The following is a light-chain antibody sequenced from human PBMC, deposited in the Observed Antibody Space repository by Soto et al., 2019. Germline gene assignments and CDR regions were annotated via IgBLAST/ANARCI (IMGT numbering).Light chain of an antibody. CDR2: GAS. Sequence: DIVLTQSPGTLSVSPGERATLSCRASQSVSNSYIAWYQQKPGQAHSLLIYGASSRTTGIPDRFTGSGSGTEFTLTITRLEPEDFAVYYCQQYGSSPWTFGQGTKVEIK. V-gene: IGKV3-20*01. CDR3: QQYGSSPWT. CDR1: QSVSNSY. J-gene: IGKJ1*01.